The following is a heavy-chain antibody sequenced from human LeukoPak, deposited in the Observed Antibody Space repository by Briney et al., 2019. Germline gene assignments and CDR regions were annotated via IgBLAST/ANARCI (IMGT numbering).Heavy chain of an antibody. J-gene: IGHJ4*02. CDR2: INPNSGGT. CDR1: GYTFTGYY. D-gene: IGHD3-10*01. CDR3: ARDLLVRSRVVRGVRNWFLGY. Sequence: GASVKVSCKASGYTFTGYYMHWVRQAPGQGLEWMGWINPNSGGTNYAQKFQGRDTMTRDTSISTAYMELSRLRSDDTAVYYCARDLLVRSRVVRGVRNWFLGYWGQGTLVTVSS. V-gene: IGHV1-2*02.